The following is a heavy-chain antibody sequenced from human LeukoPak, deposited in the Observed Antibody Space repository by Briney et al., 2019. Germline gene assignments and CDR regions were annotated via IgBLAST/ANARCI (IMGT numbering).Heavy chain of an antibody. CDR3: ARRRTRDYYDSSGHYPSFDY. V-gene: IGHV4-39*01. CDR2: IYYSVST. CDR1: GGSISSSSYY. Sequence: PSETLSLTCTVSGGSISSSSYYWGWLRQPPGKGLEWIGSIYYSVSTYYNPSLKSRVTISVDTSKNQFSLKLSSVTAADTAVYYCARRRTRDYYDSSGHYPSFDYWGQGTLVTAFS. D-gene: IGHD3-22*01. J-gene: IGHJ4*02.